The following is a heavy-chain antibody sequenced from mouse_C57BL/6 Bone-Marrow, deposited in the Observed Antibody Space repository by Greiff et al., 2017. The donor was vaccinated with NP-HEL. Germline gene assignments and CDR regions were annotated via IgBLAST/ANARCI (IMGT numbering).Heavy chain of an antibody. Sequence: VQLVESGPGLVAPSQSLSITCTVSGFSLTSYGVDWVRQPPGKGLEWLGVIWGGGSTNYNSALKSRLSISKDNSKSQVFLKMNSLQTDDTARYYCARTVVATRGVYFDYWGQGTTLTVSS. V-gene: IGHV2-9*01. CDR1: GFSLTSYG. CDR3: ARTVVATRGVYFDY. J-gene: IGHJ2*01. D-gene: IGHD1-1*01. CDR2: IWGGGST.